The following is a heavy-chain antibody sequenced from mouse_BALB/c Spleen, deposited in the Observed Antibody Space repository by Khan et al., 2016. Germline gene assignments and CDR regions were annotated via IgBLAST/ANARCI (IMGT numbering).Heavy chain of an antibody. CDR1: GYTFNNYW. CDR3: ARGGGHPYFDY. V-gene: IGHV1-9*01. Sequence: QVRLQQSGAELMKPGASVKISCKASGYTFNNYWIGWVKQRPGHGLEWIGEILPGSGNTTYTEKLRVKATFTSDTSSTTVYMQLSSLTSEDSAVYYCARGGGHPYFDYWGQGTTLTVSS. CDR2: ILPGSGNT. J-gene: IGHJ2*01.